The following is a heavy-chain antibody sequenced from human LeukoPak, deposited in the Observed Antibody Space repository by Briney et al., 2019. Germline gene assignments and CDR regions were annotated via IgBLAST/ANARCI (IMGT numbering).Heavy chain of an antibody. CDR1: GFTFSSYA. CDR3: AKVVVRGVILPEYFQH. J-gene: IGHJ1*01. D-gene: IGHD3-10*01. CDR2: ISGSGGST. V-gene: IGHV3-23*01. Sequence: GGSLRLSCAASGFTFSSYAMSWVRQAPGKGLEWVSAISGSGGSTYYADSVKGRFTISRDNSKSTLYLQMNSLRAEDTAVYYCAKVVVRGVILPEYFQHWGQGTLVTVSS.